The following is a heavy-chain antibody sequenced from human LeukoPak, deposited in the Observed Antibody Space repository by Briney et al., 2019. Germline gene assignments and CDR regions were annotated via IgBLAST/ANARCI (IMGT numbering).Heavy chain of an antibody. V-gene: IGHV3-53*01. Sequence: GGSLRLSCAASGFTVSSNYMSWVRQAPGKGLEWVSAIYSVGSTYYADSVKGRFTISRDNSKNTLYLQMNSLRAEDAAVYYCGGSSSDYYYYGMDVWGQGTTVTVFS. CDR2: IYSVGST. CDR3: GGSSSDYYYYGMDV. CDR1: GFTVSSNY. D-gene: IGHD6-6*01. J-gene: IGHJ6*02.